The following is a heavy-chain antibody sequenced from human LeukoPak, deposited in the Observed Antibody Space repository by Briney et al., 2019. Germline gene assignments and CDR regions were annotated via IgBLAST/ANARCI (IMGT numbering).Heavy chain of an antibody. V-gene: IGHV4-34*01. J-gene: IGHJ5*02. CDR2: INHSGST. D-gene: IGHD1-26*01. CDR3: ARGLPSGP. CDR1: GGPFSGYY. Sequence: SETLSLTCAVYGGPFSGYYWSWIRQPPGKGLEWIGEINHSGSTNYNPSLKSRVTISVDTSKNQFSLKLSSVTAADTAVYYCARGLPSGPWGQGTLVTVSS.